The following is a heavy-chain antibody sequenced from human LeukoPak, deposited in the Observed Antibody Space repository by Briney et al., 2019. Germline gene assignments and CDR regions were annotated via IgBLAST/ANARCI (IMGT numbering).Heavy chain of an antibody. Sequence: GGSLRLSCAASGFTFSSYGMHWVRQAPGKGLEWVAVVSYDGSNKYYTDSMKGRFTISRDKPKNTLYLQMNSLRTEDTAIYYCAQEDYDGSGSYLGGWGQGTLVTVSS. CDR2: VSYDGSNK. J-gene: IGHJ4*02. CDR1: GFTFSSYG. V-gene: IGHV3-30*18. D-gene: IGHD3-10*01. CDR3: AQEDYDGSGSYLGG.